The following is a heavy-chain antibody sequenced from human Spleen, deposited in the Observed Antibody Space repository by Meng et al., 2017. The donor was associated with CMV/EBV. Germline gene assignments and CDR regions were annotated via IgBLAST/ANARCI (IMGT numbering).Heavy chain of an antibody. Sequence: KASGYTVTGYYMHGVRQVPGQGLEWMGWINPNSGGTNYAQKFQGRVTMTRDTSISTAYMELSRLRSDDTAVYYCARAVLQLPQGDYWGQGTLVTVSS. CDR3: ARAVLQLPQGDY. CDR2: INPNSGGT. D-gene: IGHD2-2*01. V-gene: IGHV1-2*02. J-gene: IGHJ4*02. CDR1: GYTVTGYY.